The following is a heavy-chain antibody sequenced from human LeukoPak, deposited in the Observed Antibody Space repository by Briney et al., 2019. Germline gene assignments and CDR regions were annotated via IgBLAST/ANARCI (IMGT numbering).Heavy chain of an antibody. V-gene: IGHV3-11*01. CDR3: AREGFSSSSSMYFDY. J-gene: IGHJ4*02. D-gene: IGHD6-6*01. CDR2: ISSSGSTI. CDR1: GFTFSDYY. Sequence: GGSLRLSCAASGFTFSDYYMSWIRQASGKGLEWVSYISSSGSTIYYADSVKGRFTISRDNAKNSLYLQMNSLRAEDTAVYYCAREGFSSSSSMYFDYWGQGPLVTVSS.